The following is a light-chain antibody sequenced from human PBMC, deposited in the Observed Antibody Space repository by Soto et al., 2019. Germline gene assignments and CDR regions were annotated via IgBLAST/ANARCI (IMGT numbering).Light chain of an antibody. CDR1: SSDVGAYNY. CDR3: SSYTSSNTYV. CDR2: EVI. Sequence: QSVLTQPASVSGSPGQSITISCTGTSSDVGAYNYVSRYQQHPGKAPKLMIYEVINRPSGVSNRFSGSKSGNTASLTISGLQAEDEGDYYCSSYTSSNTYVFGTGTKLTVL. V-gene: IGLV2-14*01. J-gene: IGLJ1*01.